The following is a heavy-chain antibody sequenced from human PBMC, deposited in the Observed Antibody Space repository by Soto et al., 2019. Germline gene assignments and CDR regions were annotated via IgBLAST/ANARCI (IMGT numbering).Heavy chain of an antibody. Sequence: QMQLVQSGPEVKKPGTSVKVSCKASGFTFTSSAMQWVRQARGQRLEWIGWIVVGSGNTNYAQKLQERVTITRDMSTSTAYMELSSLRSEDTAVYYCAAGKGVYYGSGSYYRPYYYYMDVWGKVTTVTVSS. J-gene: IGHJ6*03. CDR2: IVVGSGNT. CDR3: AAGKGVYYGSGSYYRPYYYYMDV. V-gene: IGHV1-58*02. D-gene: IGHD3-10*01. CDR1: GFTFTSSA.